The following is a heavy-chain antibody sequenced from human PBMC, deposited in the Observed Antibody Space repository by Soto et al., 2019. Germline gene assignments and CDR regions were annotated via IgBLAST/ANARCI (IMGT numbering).Heavy chain of an antibody. Sequence: PVGSLRLSCAASGFSFSSYAVSWVRQAPGKGLEWVSVFDGSVGHTYYTNSVKGRFTISNDNSKNTLFLQMNSLKAEDTAVYFCAKHLQSDRGWRLDYWGQGTLVTVSS. CDR2: FDGSVGHT. CDR3: AKHLQSDRGWRLDY. V-gene: IGHV3-23*01. CDR1: GFSFSSYA. J-gene: IGHJ4*02. D-gene: IGHD6-19*01.